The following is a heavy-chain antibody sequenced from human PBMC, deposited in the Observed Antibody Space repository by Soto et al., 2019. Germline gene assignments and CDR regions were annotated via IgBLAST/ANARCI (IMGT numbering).Heavy chain of an antibody. CDR2: IYHSGST. V-gene: IGHV4-30-2*01. D-gene: IGHD6-13*01. CDR3: ASLYSSSWYFDY. Sequence: PSETLSLTCAVSGGSISSGGYSWSWIRQPPGKGLEWIGYIYHSGSTYYNPSLKSRVTISVDRSKNQFSLKLSSVTAADTAVYYCASLYSSSWYFDYWGQGTLVTVSS. CDR1: GGSISSGGYS. J-gene: IGHJ4*02.